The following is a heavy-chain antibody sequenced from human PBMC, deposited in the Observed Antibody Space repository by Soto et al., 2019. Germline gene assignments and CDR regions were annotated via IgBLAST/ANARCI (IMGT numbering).Heavy chain of an antibody. D-gene: IGHD1-26*01. V-gene: IGHV4-59*08. CDR2: IYYSGST. J-gene: IGHJ4*02. CDR1: GGSISSYY. Sequence: QVQLQESGPGLVKPSETLSLTCTVSGGSISSYYWSWIRQPPGKGLEWIGYIYYSGSTNYNPSLKSRVTISVDTSKNQFSLKLSSVTAADTAVYYCARRYGGNLDYWGQGTLSPSPQ. CDR3: ARRYGGNLDY.